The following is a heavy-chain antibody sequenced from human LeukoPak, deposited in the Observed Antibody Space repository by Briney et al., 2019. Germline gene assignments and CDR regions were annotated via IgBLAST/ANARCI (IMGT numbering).Heavy chain of an antibody. CDR3: ARERTDHPPPYYYGSGSHFDY. J-gene: IGHJ4*02. V-gene: IGHV3-53*01. D-gene: IGHD3-10*01. CDR2: IYSDNT. CDR1: GFTVSTNS. Sequence: GGSLRLSCTVSGFTVSTNSMSWVRQAPGKGLEWVSFIYSDNTHYSDSVKGRFTISRDNSKNTLYLQMNSLRAEDTAVYYCARERTDHPPPYYYGSGSHFDYWGQGTLVTVSS.